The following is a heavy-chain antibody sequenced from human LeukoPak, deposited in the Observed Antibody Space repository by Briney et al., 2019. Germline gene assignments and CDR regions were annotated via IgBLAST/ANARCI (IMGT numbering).Heavy chain of an antibody. CDR3: ARALCSSTSCYEVVGY. D-gene: IGHD2-2*01. Sequence: ASVKASCKASGGTFSSYAISWVRQAPGQGLEWMGGIIPIFGTANYAQKFQGRVTITTDESTSTAYMELSSLRSEDTAVYYCARALCSSTSCYEVVGYWGQGTLVTVSS. J-gene: IGHJ4*02. CDR2: IIPIFGTA. V-gene: IGHV1-69*05. CDR1: GGTFSSYA.